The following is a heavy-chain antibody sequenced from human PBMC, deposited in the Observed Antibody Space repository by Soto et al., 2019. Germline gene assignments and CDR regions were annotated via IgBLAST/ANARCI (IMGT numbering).Heavy chain of an antibody. Sequence: GGSLRLSCAASGFTFSSYAMSWVRQAPGKGLEWVSAISGSGGSTYYADSVKVRFTISRDNSKNTLYLQMNSLRAEDTAVYYCAKRIDDFWSGYYYGMDVWGQGTTVTVSS. CDR2: ISGSGGST. V-gene: IGHV3-23*01. J-gene: IGHJ6*02. D-gene: IGHD3-3*01. CDR3: AKRIDDFWSGYYYGMDV. CDR1: GFTFSSYA.